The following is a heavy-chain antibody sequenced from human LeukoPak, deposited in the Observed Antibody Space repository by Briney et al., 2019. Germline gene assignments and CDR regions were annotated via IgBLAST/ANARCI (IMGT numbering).Heavy chain of an antibody. D-gene: IGHD3-9*01. V-gene: IGHV3-21*01. CDR2: ISSSSSYI. Sequence: GGSLRLSCAASGFTFSSYSMNWVRQAPGKGLEWVSSISSSSSYIYYADSVKGRFTISRDNAKNSLYLQMNSLRAEDPAVYYCARNGAAYDIDYWGRGTLVTVSS. J-gene: IGHJ4*02. CDR1: GFTFSSYS. CDR3: ARNGAAYDIDY.